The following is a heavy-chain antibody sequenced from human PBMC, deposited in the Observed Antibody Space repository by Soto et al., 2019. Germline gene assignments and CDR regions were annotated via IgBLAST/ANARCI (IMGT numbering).Heavy chain of an antibody. Sequence: SLKISCKGSGYSFTSYWIGWVRQMPGKGLEWMGIIYPGDSDTRYSPSFQGQVTISADKSISTAYLQWSSLKASDTAMYYCARTSAAGKYYYGMGVWGQGTTVTVSS. J-gene: IGHJ6*02. V-gene: IGHV5-51*01. CDR1: GYSFTSYW. D-gene: IGHD6-13*01. CDR3: ARTSAAGKYYYGMGV. CDR2: IYPGDSDT.